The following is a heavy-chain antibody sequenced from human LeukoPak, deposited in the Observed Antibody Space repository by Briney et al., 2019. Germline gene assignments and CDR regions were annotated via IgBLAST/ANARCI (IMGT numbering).Heavy chain of an antibody. CDR2: MNPNSGNT. D-gene: IGHD3-22*01. Sequence: ASVKVSCKASGYTFTSYDINWVRQATGQGLEWMGWMNPNSGNTGYAQKFQGRVTMTRNTSISTAYMELSSLRSEDTAVYYCARGPNNSYDSSGYELDYWGQGTLVTVSS. V-gene: IGHV1-8*01. CDR1: GYTFTSYD. CDR3: ARGPNNSYDSSGYELDY. J-gene: IGHJ4*02.